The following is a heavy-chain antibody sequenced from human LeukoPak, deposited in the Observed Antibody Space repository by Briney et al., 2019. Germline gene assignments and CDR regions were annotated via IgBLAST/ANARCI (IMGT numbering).Heavy chain of an antibody. CDR3: AKDRAGGSVWYAFDP. CDR1: GFTFNKYA. Sequence: GGSLRLSCAASGFTFNKYAMSWVRQAPGKGLEWVSAISGSGGSTDYADSVKGRFTISRDNSKNTLYLQMNSLRPDDTAVYYCAKDRAGGSVWYAFDPWGQGTLVTVSS. D-gene: IGHD6-13*01. V-gene: IGHV3-23*01. J-gene: IGHJ5*02. CDR2: ISGSGGST.